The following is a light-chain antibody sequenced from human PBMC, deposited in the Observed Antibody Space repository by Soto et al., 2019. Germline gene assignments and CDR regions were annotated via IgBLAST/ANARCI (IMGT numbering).Light chain of an antibody. CDR2: AAS. CDR1: QSVTSNY. J-gene: IGKJ1*01. CDR3: HQYGSSITWT. Sequence: EVVLTQSPGTVSLSPGERATLSCRASQSVTSNYLAWYQQKPGQAPRLLIYAASSRATGIPDRFSGSGSGTDFTLRISRLEREDFTVYYCHQYGSSITWTFGQGTKVEIK. V-gene: IGKV3-20*01.